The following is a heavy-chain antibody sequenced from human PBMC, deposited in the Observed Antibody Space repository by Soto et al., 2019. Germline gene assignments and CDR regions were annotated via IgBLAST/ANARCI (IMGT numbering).Heavy chain of an antibody. Sequence: QVQLVQSGAEVKKPGDSVRVSCKASGYTFTHYYIHWVRQAPGQGLEWMGIINPNGGITTYAQKFRAGFSMTRDTSTSTVYLELSSLRSEDSAVYYCATSVNSAMAFDYWGQGTLVTVSS. CDR2: INPNGGIT. CDR1: GYTFTHYY. D-gene: IGHD5-18*01. CDR3: ATSVNSAMAFDY. J-gene: IGHJ4*02. V-gene: IGHV1-46*01.